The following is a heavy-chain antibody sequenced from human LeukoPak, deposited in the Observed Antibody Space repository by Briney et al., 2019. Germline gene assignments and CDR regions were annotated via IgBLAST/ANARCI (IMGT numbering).Heavy chain of an antibody. J-gene: IGHJ4*02. Sequence: PGGSLRLSCAASGFTFSSYNMNWVRQAPGKELEWVSSISSGGGHIYYGDSVKGRFTISRDNTKNSLYLQMNSLRAEDTAVYHCVRDGSGRYSSPYYFDYWGQGTLVTVSS. CDR1: GFTFSSYN. CDR2: ISSGGGHI. V-gene: IGHV3-21*01. CDR3: VRDGSGRYSSPYYFDY. D-gene: IGHD1-26*01.